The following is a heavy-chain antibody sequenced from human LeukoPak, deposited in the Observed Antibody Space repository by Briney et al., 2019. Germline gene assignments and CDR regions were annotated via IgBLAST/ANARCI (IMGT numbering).Heavy chain of an antibody. J-gene: IGHJ6*03. Sequence: ASVKVSCKASGYIFTSYGISWVRQAPGQGLEWMGWINAYNGDTNYAQKFQGRVTMTTDTSTSTAYMELRSLRSDDTAVYYCARLYYYGSGSYYRDYYYYYMDVWGKGTTVTVSS. CDR2: INAYNGDT. CDR1: GYIFTSYG. D-gene: IGHD3-10*01. CDR3: ARLYYYGSGSYYRDYYYYYMDV. V-gene: IGHV1-18*01.